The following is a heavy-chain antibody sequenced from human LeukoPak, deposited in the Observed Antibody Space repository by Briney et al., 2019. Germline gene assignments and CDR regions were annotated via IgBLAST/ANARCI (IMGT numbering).Heavy chain of an antibody. CDR1: VGSFTSSNW. CDR2: IYHSGST. CDR3: ARDGALFDSRRWYFDL. V-gene: IGHV4-4*02. D-gene: IGHD3-22*01. Sequence: SETLSLTCAVSVGSFTSSNWWGWVRQPPGKGLEWSGEIYHSGSTKYNPSLKSRVTISVDKSKNQFSLKLSSVTAADTAVYYCARDGALFDSRRWYFDLWGRGTLVTVSS. J-gene: IGHJ2*01.